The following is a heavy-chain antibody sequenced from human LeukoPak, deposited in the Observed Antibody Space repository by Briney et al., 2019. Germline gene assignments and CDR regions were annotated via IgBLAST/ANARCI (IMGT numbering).Heavy chain of an antibody. D-gene: IGHD3-10*01. CDR1: GFTFSSYG. CDR3: AKERGGVLWFGEFILDY. J-gene: IGHJ4*02. Sequence: GGSLRLSCAASGFTFSSYGMHWVRQAPGKGLEWVAFIRYDGSNKYYADSVKGRFTISRDNSKNTLYLQMNSLRAEDTAVYYCAKERGGVLWFGEFILDYWGQGTLVTVSS. CDR2: IRYDGSNK. V-gene: IGHV3-30*02.